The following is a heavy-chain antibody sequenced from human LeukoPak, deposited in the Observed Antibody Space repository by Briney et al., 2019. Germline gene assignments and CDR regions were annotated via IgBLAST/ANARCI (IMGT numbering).Heavy chain of an antibody. CDR2: INSDGSST. Sequence: GGSLRLSCAASGFTFSSYWMHWVRQAPGKGLVWVSRINSDGSSTSYADSVKDRFTISRDNAKNTLYLQMNSLRAEDTAVYYCARPHYYYYYYMDVWGKGTTVTVSS. J-gene: IGHJ6*03. CDR1: GFTFSSYW. CDR3: ARPHYYYYYYMDV. V-gene: IGHV3-74*01.